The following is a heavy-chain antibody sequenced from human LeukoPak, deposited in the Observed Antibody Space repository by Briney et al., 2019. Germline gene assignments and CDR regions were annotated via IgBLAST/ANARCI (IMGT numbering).Heavy chain of an antibody. J-gene: IGHJ6*03. CDR3: VRAVVTIFGVPYYMDV. D-gene: IGHD3-3*01. Sequence: ASVKVSCKASGGTFSSYAISWVRQAPGQGLEWMGWISAYNGNTNYAQKLQGRVTMTTDTSTSTAYMELRSLRSDDTAVYYCVRAVVTIFGVPYYMDVWGKGTTVTVSS. CDR1: GGTFSSYA. V-gene: IGHV1-18*01. CDR2: ISAYNGNT.